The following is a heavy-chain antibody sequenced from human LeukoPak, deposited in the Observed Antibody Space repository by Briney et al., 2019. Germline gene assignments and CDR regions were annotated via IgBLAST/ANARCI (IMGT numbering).Heavy chain of an antibody. CDR1: GFTLSNYW. CDR2: INEPGTWP. Sequence: GGSLRLSCAASGFTLSNYWVHWVRQAPGEGLVWVSRINEPGTWPTYEDSVRGRFTISRDNAKNTVSLHMKNLRAEDTAVYYCARLGDSSGYYDYWGQGTLVTVSS. D-gene: IGHD3-22*01. V-gene: IGHV3-74*03. CDR3: ARLGDSSGYYDY. J-gene: IGHJ4*02.